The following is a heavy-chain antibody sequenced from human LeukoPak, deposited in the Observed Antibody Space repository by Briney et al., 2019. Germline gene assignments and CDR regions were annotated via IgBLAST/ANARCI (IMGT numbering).Heavy chain of an antibody. CDR2: ISYDGSTK. V-gene: IGHV3-30*02. CDR3: AFDNSGSCLHTGAFDI. Sequence: GGSLRLSCAASGFSFSSHAMHWVRQAPGKGLEWVVFISYDGSTKTYADSVKGRFTTSRDISLHLQMNSLRAEDTAVYYCAFDNSGSCLHTGAFDIWGQGTMVTVSS. J-gene: IGHJ3*02. D-gene: IGHD1-26*01. CDR1: GFSFSSHA.